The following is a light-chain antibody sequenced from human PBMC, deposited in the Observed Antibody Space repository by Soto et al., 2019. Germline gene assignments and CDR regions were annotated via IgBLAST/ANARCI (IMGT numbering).Light chain of an antibody. V-gene: IGKV3-20*01. CDR3: QQYGSSPGT. CDR2: AAS. CDR1: QSVSSSY. Sequence: EIVLTQSPATLSLSPGERATLSCRASQSVSSSYLVWHQQKPGQAPRLLIYAASRRATGIPDRFSGSGSGTDFTLTISRLEPEDFAVYYCQQYGSSPGTFGQGTKVDIK. J-gene: IGKJ1*01.